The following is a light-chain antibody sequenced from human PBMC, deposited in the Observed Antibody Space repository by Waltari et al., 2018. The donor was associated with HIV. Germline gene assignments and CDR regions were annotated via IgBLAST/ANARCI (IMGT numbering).Light chain of an antibody. V-gene: IGKV1-9*01. CDR2: SAS. CDR3: LQLSNFPFT. CDR1: QDISTN. J-gene: IGKJ2*01. Sequence: DIRLTQSPSLLSASVGDRVSFTCRSSQDISTNLAWFQQKPGKVPNLLMYSASTLPVGVPSRVSGSGSGTEFTLTIDVLQPEDFATYYCLQLSNFPFTFGPGTKLAIK.